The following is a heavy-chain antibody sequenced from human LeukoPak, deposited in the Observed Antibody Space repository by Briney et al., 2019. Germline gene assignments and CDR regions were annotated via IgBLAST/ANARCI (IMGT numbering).Heavy chain of an antibody. CDR1: GFTFSSYW. V-gene: IGHV3-7*01. CDR2: IKQDGSEK. J-gene: IGHJ3*02. CDR3: ARRQEYYDSSGYPISPYGAFDI. D-gene: IGHD3-22*01. Sequence: GGSLRLSCAASGFTFSSYWMSWVRQAPGKGLEWVANIKQDGSEKYYVDSVKGRFTISRDNVKKSLYLQMDSLRAEDTAVYYCARRQEYYDSSGYPISPYGAFDIWGQGTMVTVSS.